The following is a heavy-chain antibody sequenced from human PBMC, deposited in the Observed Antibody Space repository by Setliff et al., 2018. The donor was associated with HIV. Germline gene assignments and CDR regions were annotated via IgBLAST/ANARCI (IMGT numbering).Heavy chain of an antibody. CDR1: GGSLSSGYYY. CDR3: ARVFVDTAVLRVLEYYFDS. Sequence: SETLSLTCTVSGGSLSSGYYYWSWVRQPAGKGLEWIGRIYSSGSTNYNPSLKSRVTISVDTSKNQFSLRMRSVTAADTAVYYCARVFVDTAVLRVLEYYFDSWGRGTLVTVSS. D-gene: IGHD5-18*01. V-gene: IGHV4-61*02. CDR2: IYSSGST. J-gene: IGHJ4*02.